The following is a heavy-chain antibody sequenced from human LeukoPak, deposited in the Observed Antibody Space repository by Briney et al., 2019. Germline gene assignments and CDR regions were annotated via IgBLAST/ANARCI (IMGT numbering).Heavy chain of an antibody. CDR3: VKGGQYSSSSHFDY. J-gene: IGHJ4*02. CDR2: ISSKGVST. CDR1: GFTISIYA. D-gene: IGHD6-6*01. V-gene: IGHV3-64D*09. Sequence: GGSLRLSCSASGFTISIYAMHSVRQAPGNGLEYVSGISSKGVSTYYADSVEGRFTISIDKSKDTMFLKMSSLRPEDTAVYYCVKGGQYSSSSHFDYWGQGTLVTVSS.